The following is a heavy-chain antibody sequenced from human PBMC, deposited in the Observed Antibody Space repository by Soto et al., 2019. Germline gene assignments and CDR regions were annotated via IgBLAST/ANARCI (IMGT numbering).Heavy chain of an antibody. Sequence: QITLKESGPSPVKPTQTLTVTCTFSGFSLSNSGVGVAWIRQPPGKALEWLALIYGDNDKRYSPSLKTRLTLTKDTSKPRLVLTMPDLDPVDTPTYYCAHCTLHDYGDYDPGTSHVFDSWGQGARVTVSS. J-gene: IGHJ4*02. D-gene: IGHD4-17*01. CDR1: GFSLSNSGVG. V-gene: IGHV2-5*02. CDR3: AHCTLHDYGDYDPGTSHVFDS. CDR2: IYGDNDK.